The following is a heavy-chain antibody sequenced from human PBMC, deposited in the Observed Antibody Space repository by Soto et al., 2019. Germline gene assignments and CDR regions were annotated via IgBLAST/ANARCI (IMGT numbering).Heavy chain of an antibody. CDR2: ISSSGGSI. D-gene: IGHD2-2*02. V-gene: IGHV3-48*03. CDR1: GFTFNSHE. Sequence: GGSLRLSCAGSGFTFNSHEMTWVRQAPGKGLEWISSISSSGGSIYYADSVKGRFTVSRDNAKNSLYLQMNSLRAEDTAVYYCAGSWGLYCSSSRCYSPWFDPWGRGTLVPVSS. CDR3: AGSWGLYCSSSRCYSPWFDP. J-gene: IGHJ5*02.